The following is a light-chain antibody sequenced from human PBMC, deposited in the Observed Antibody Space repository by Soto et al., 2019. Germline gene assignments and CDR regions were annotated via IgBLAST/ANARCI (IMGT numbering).Light chain of an antibody. CDR1: QSVRSN. Sequence: EIVMTQSPATLSVSPGERATLSCRASQSVRSNLAWYQQKPGQAPRLLINGASTRATGIPARFSGSGSGTEFTLTISGLQSEDFAVYYCQQYNTWPLSFGPGTKVDIK. CDR3: QQYNTWPLS. CDR2: GAS. V-gene: IGKV3-15*01. J-gene: IGKJ3*01.